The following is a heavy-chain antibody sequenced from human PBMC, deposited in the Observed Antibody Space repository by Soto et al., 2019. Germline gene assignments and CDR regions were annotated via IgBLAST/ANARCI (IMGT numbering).Heavy chain of an antibody. CDR3: AKGPKRYSSSWYRNSWFDP. D-gene: IGHD6-13*01. CDR1: GFTFSSYG. Sequence: RLSWAASGFTFSSYGMHWVRQAPGKGLEWVAVISYDGSNKYYADSVKGRFTISRDNSKNTLYLQMNSLRAEDTAVYYCAKGPKRYSSSWYRNSWFDPWGQGTLVTVSS. CDR2: ISYDGSNK. J-gene: IGHJ5*02. V-gene: IGHV3-30*18.